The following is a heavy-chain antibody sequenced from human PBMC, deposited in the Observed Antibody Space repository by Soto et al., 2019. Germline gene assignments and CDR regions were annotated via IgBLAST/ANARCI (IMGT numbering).Heavy chain of an antibody. D-gene: IGHD5-18*01. J-gene: IGHJ4*02. CDR1: GFTFSSYW. V-gene: IGHV3-74*01. Sequence: PGGSLRLSCAASGFTFSSYWMHWVRQAPGKGLVWVSRINNDGRSTSYADSVKGRFTASRDNAKNTLYLQMNSLRAEDTAVYYGERDVQLQSFDYWGQVTLVTVSS. CDR2: INNDGRST. CDR3: ERDVQLQSFDY.